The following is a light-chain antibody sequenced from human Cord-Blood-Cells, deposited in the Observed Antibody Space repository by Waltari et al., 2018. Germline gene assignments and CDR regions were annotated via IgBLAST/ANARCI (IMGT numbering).Light chain of an antibody. CDR2: DVS. CDR1: SSDVGGYNY. CDR3: CSYAGSYAWV. Sequence: QSALTQPRSVSGSPGQSVTISCTGTSSDVGGYNYVSWYQQHPGKAPKLMIYDVSERPSGVPDRFSGSKSGNTASLTISGLQDEDEADYDCCSYAGSYAWVFGGGTKLTVL. J-gene: IGLJ3*02. V-gene: IGLV2-11*01.